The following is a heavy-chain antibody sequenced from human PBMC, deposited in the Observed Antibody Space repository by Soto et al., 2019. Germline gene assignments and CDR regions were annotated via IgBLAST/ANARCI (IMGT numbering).Heavy chain of an antibody. V-gene: IGHV4-34*01. CDR2: INHSGST. CDR1: GGSFSGYY. CDR3: ARGPFDEMAFDP. Sequence: LSETLSLTCAVYGGSFSGYYWSWIRQPPGKGLEWIGEINHSGSTNYNPSLKSRVTISVDTSKNQFSLKLSSVTAADTAVYYCARGPFDEMAFDPWGQGTLVTLSS. J-gene: IGHJ5*02.